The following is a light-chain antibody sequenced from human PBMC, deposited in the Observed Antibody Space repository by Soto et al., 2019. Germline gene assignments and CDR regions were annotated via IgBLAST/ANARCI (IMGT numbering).Light chain of an antibody. V-gene: IGKV4-1*01. Sequence: DIVMTQSPDSLAVSLGERATINCKSSQSVLYSSNNKNYLAWYQQKPGQPPKLLIYWASTRESGVPDRFSGSECGTEFTLTISSLQAEDVAVYYCQQYYSTPLTFGGGTKVEIK. CDR1: QSVLYSSNNKNY. CDR3: QQYYSTPLT. CDR2: WAS. J-gene: IGKJ4*01.